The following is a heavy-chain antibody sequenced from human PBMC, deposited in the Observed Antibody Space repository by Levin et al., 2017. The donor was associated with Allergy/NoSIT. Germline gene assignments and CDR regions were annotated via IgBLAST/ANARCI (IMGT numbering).Heavy chain of an antibody. V-gene: IGHV4-31*03. CDR1: GGSISSGGYY. Sequence: SETLSLTCTVSGGSISSGGYYWSWIRQHPGKGLEWIGYIYYSGSTYYNPSLKSRVTISVDTSKNQFSLKLSSVTAADTAVYYCARVNCSSTSCYGYFDYWGQGTLVTVSS. CDR3: ARVNCSSTSCYGYFDY. J-gene: IGHJ4*02. CDR2: IYYSGST. D-gene: IGHD2-2*01.